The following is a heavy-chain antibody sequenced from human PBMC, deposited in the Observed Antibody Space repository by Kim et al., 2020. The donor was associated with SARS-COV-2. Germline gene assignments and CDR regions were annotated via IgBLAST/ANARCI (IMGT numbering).Heavy chain of an antibody. CDR3: AKDVGVRYSYGSSLYYYYYYGMDV. J-gene: IGHJ6*02. Sequence: GGSLRLSCAASGFTFSSYGMHWVRQAPGKGLEWVAVISYDGSNKYYADSVKGRFTISRDNSKNTLYLQMNSLRAEDTAVYYCAKDVGVRYSYGSSLYYYYYYGMDVWGQGTTVTVSS. V-gene: IGHV3-30*18. D-gene: IGHD5-18*01. CDR1: GFTFSSYG. CDR2: ISYDGSNK.